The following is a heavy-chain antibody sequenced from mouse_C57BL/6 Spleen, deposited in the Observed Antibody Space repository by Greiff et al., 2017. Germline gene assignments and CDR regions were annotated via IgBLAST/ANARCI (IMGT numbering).Heavy chain of an antibody. CDR2: INPSNGGT. J-gene: IGHJ4*01. V-gene: IGHV1-53*01. CDR3: AREGVFGYDLYAMDY. CDR1: GYTFTSYW. D-gene: IGHD2-3*01. Sequence: QVQLQQPGTELVKPGASVKLSCKASGYTFTSYWMHWVKQRPGQGLEWIGNINPSNGGTNYNEKFKSKATLTVDKSSSTAYMQLSSLTSEDSAVYYCAREGVFGYDLYAMDYWGQGTSVTVAS.